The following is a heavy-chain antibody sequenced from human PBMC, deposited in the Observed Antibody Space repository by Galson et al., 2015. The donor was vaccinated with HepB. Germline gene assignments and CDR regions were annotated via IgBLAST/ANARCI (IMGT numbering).Heavy chain of an antibody. CDR3: ARVESSSSLFDY. J-gene: IGHJ4*02. V-gene: IGHV1-3*01. CDR1: GYTFTTSA. D-gene: IGHD6-13*01. CDR2: IAVGNGNT. Sequence: SVKVSCKASGYTFTTSAMHWVRQAPGQRLEWMGWIAVGNGNTKYSQNFQGRVTITRDTSATTAYMELSSLRSEDTAVYYCARVESSSSLFDYWGQGTLVTVSS.